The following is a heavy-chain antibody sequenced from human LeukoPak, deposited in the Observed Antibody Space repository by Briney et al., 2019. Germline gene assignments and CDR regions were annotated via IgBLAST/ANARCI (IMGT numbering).Heavy chain of an antibody. Sequence: GGSLRLSCAASGFTFSSYAMSWARQAPGKGLEWVSAISGSGGSTYYADSVKGRFTISRDNSKNTLYLQMNSLRAEDTAVYYCAKLIVGATDFDYWGQGTLVTVSS. J-gene: IGHJ4*02. V-gene: IGHV3-23*01. CDR2: ISGSGGST. CDR1: GFTFSSYA. D-gene: IGHD1-26*01. CDR3: AKLIVGATDFDY.